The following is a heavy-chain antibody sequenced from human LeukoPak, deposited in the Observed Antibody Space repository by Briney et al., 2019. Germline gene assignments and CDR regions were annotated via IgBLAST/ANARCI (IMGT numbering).Heavy chain of an antibody. J-gene: IGHJ3*02. Sequence: GGSLRLSCATSGFTLRNAWISWVRQAPGKGLEWVSRMRSEARGGTPDYAALVKGRFIISIDDSRSTLYLQMHSLETEDTALYYCTTEGFTYGHHALGIWGQGTVATVSS. D-gene: IGHD5-18*01. CDR2: MRSEARGGTP. CDR1: GFTLRNAW. CDR3: TTEGFTYGHHALGI. V-gene: IGHV3-15*01.